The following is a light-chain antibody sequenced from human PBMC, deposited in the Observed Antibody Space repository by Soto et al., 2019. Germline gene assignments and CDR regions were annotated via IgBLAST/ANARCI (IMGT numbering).Light chain of an antibody. Sequence: QSALTQPPSVSGAPGQRVTISCTGSCSNIGAGYDVHWYQQLPGTAPKLLIYGNSNRPSGVPDRFSGSKSGTSASLAITGLQAEDEADYYCQSYDSSLSGSDVFGTGTKLTVL. V-gene: IGLV1-40*01. J-gene: IGLJ1*01. CDR2: GNS. CDR1: CSNIGAGYD. CDR3: QSYDSSLSGSDV.